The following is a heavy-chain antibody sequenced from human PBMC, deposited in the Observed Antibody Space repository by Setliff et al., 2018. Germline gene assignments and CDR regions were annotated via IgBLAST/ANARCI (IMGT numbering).Heavy chain of an antibody. CDR3: ARVPQEALYYYDRGNHFDS. D-gene: IGHD3-22*01. CDR2: VFTATDDT. J-gene: IGHJ4*02. CDR1: GYSFTKYF. V-gene: IGHV1-2*06. Sequence: ASVKVSCKTSGYSFTKYFLHWVRQAPGQGLEWMGRVFTATDDTQFRTEFRGRVSVTRDTSMSTTYMELSGLRSDDTAVYYCARVPQEALYYYDRGNHFDSWGQGTLVTVSS.